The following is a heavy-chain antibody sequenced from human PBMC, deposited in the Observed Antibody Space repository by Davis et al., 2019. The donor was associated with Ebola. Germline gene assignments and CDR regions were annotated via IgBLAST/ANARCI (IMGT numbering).Heavy chain of an antibody. V-gene: IGHV3-23*01. J-gene: IGHJ6*02. Sequence: GESLKISCGTSGFTFSSYGMNWVRQAPGKGLEWVSAISGSGGSTYYADSVKGRFTISRDNSKNTLYLQMNSLRAEDTAVYYCAKKPRNGSGSYGMDVWGQGTTVTVSS. CDR1: GFTFSSYG. CDR2: ISGSGGST. D-gene: IGHD3-10*01. CDR3: AKKPRNGSGSYGMDV.